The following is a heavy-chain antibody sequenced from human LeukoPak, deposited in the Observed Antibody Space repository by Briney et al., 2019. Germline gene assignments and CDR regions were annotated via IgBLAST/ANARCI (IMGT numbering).Heavy chain of an antibody. CDR1: GYTFTSYA. J-gene: IGHJ4*02. Sequence: ASVKVSCKASGYTFTSYAMHWVRQAPGQRLEWMGWINAGNGNTKYSQKFQGRVTITRDTSASTAYMELSSLRSEDTAVYYCARGDHCSSTSCHGRYYFDYWGQGTLVTVSS. D-gene: IGHD2-2*01. CDR3: ARGDHCSSTSCHGRYYFDY. V-gene: IGHV1-3*01. CDR2: INAGNGNT.